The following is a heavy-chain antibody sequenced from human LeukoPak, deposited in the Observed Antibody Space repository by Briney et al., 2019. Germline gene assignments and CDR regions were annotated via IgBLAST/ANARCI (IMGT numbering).Heavy chain of an antibody. CDR3: AKRGVVIRVILVGFHKEAYYFDS. Sequence: GGSLRLSCAVSGITLSNYGMSWVRQAPGEGLEWVAGISDSGGRTNYADSVKGRFTISRDNPKNTLYLQMNSLRAEDTAVYFCAKRGVVIRVILVGFHKEAYYFDSWGQGTLVTVSS. CDR2: ISDSGGRT. D-gene: IGHD3-22*01. CDR1: GITLSNYG. J-gene: IGHJ4*02. V-gene: IGHV3-23*01.